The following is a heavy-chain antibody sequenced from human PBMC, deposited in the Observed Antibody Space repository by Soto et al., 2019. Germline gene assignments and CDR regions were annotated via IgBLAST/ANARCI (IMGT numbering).Heavy chain of an antibody. V-gene: IGHV3-7*01. CDR1: GFTFSSYW. Sequence: EVQLVESGGGLVQPGGSLRLSCAASGFTFSSYWMSWVRQAPGKGLEWVANIKQEGSEKYYVDSVKGRFTISRDNAKNSLYLQMNSLRAEDTAVYYCARDQCIRTSGYTAYFDYWGQGTLVTGSS. D-gene: IGHD2-2*02. CDR3: ARDQCIRTSGYTAYFDY. J-gene: IGHJ4*02. CDR2: IKQEGSEK.